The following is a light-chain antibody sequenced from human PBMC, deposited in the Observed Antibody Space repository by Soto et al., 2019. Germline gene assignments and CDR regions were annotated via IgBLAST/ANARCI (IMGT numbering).Light chain of an antibody. CDR1: SSNIGAGYD. Sequence: QSVLTQPPSVSGAPGQRVTISCTGSSSNIGAGYDVHWYQQLPGRAPKLLIYGNTNRPSGVPDRFSGSKSGTSASLATTGLQGEDAADYYCLYFDSSLSVVFGGGTKLTVL. CDR2: GNT. CDR3: LYFDSSLSVV. V-gene: IGLV1-40*01. J-gene: IGLJ2*01.